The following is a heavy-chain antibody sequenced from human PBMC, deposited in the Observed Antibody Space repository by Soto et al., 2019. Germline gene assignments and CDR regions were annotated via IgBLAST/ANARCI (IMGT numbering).Heavy chain of an antibody. Sequence: QVQLVQSGAEVKKPGASVKVSCKASGYTFTSYGISWVRQAPGQGLEWMGWISAYNGNTNYAQKLQGRVTMTTDTSTGPAYMELRGMRSDDTAVYYCARAAGVYGSGSYLRFDLWGQGTLVTVSS. D-gene: IGHD3-10*01. CDR1: GYTFTSYG. J-gene: IGHJ5*02. CDR3: ARAAGVYGSGSYLRFDL. CDR2: ISAYNGNT. V-gene: IGHV1-18*01.